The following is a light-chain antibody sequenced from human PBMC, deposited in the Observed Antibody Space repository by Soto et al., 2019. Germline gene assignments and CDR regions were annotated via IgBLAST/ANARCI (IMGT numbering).Light chain of an antibody. J-gene: IGKJ5*01. CDR1: QTVGRV. V-gene: IGKV3-11*01. CDR2: DAC. CDR3: QQRLHWPIT. Sequence: DIVLTQSPATLSLSPGDRVTLSCRASQTVGRVLSWYQHSPGQGPRLLVYDACNRATGVPARFSGSGSETDFTLTISSLEPEDFAVYYCQQRLHWPITFGQGTRLEIK.